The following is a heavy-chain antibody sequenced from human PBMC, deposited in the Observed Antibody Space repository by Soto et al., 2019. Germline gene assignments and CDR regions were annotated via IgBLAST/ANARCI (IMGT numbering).Heavy chain of an antibody. J-gene: IGHJ3*02. Sequence: GESLKISCKGSGYSFTSYWIGWVRQMPGKGLEWMGIIYPGGSDTRYSPSFQGQVTISADKSISTAYLQWSSLKASDTAMYYCARRLTIFGVVMSNAFDIWGQGTMVTVSS. V-gene: IGHV5-51*01. D-gene: IGHD3-3*01. CDR1: GYSFTSYW. CDR2: IYPGGSDT. CDR3: ARRLTIFGVVMSNAFDI.